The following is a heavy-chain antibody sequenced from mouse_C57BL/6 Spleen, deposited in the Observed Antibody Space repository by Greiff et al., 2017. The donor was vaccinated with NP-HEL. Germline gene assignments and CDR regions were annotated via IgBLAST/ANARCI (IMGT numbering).Heavy chain of an antibody. CDR3: TRYYYYGSSHYFDY. V-gene: IGHV1-55*01. CDR1: GYTFTSYC. CDR2: IYPGSGST. J-gene: IGHJ2*01. D-gene: IGHD1-1*01. Sequence: VQLQQPGAELVKPGASVKMSCKASGYTFTSYCITWVKQRPGQGLEWIGDIYPGSGSTNYNEKFKSKATLTVDTSSSTAYMQLSSLTSEDSAVYYCTRYYYYGSSHYFDYWGQGTTLTVSS.